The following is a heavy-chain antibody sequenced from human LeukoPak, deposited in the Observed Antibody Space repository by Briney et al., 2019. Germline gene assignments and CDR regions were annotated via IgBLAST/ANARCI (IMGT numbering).Heavy chain of an antibody. CDR1: AFTFSSYW. V-gene: IGHV3-7*01. J-gene: IGHJ4*02. CDR2: IKEDGSEI. D-gene: IGHD4-23*01. Sequence: GGSLRLSCESSAFTFSSYWMSWVRQAPGEGLEWVAYIKEDGSEINYVDSVKGRFTISRDNAKNSLFLRMNSLRVEDTAVYYCARDRGYSSFDYWGQGTLVTVSS. CDR3: ARDRGYSSFDY.